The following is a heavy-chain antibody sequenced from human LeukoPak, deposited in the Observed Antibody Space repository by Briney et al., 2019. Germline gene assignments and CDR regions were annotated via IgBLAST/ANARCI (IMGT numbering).Heavy chain of an antibody. Sequence: GGSLRLSCAASGFTFDDYGMSWVRQAPGKGLEWVSGINWNGGSTGYADSVKGRFTISRDNAKNSLYLQMNSLRAEDTALYYCARYYDSSGYYYYYMDVWGKGTTVTVSS. D-gene: IGHD3-22*01. J-gene: IGHJ6*03. CDR1: GFTFDDYG. CDR2: INWNGGST. V-gene: IGHV3-20*04. CDR3: ARYYDSSGYYYYYMDV.